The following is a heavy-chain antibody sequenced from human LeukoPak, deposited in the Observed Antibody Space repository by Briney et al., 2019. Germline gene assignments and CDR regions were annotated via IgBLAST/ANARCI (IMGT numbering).Heavy chain of an antibody. J-gene: IGHJ6*02. CDR2: IKQDGSEK. CDR3: AREYCSGGSCYFSMDV. D-gene: IGHD2-15*01. Sequence: GGSLRLSCAASGFTFSSYWMSWVRQAPGKGLEWVANIKQDGSEKYYVDSVKGRFTISRDNAKDSLYLQTNSLRAEDTAVYYCAREYCSGGSCYFSMDVWGQGTTVTVSS. V-gene: IGHV3-7*01. CDR1: GFTFSSYW.